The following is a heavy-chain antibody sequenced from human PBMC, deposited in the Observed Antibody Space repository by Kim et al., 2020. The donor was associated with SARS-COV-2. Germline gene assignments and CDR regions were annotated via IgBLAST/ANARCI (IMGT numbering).Heavy chain of an antibody. D-gene: IGHD6-25*01. J-gene: IGHJ4*02. CDR3: AKDCAAVAVYYFDN. V-gene: IGHV3-9*01. Sequence: DTVKGRLASSRDNAKNSLYLEMNSLRAEDTGLYYCAKDCAAVAVYYFDNWGQGTLVTVSS.